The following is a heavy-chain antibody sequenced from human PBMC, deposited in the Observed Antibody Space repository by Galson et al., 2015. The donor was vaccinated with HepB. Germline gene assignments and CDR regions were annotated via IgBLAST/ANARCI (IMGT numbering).Heavy chain of an antibody. CDR1: GYTLTELS. D-gene: IGHD2-21*01. J-gene: IGHJ4*02. CDR2: FDPEDGET. V-gene: IGHV1-24*01. Sequence: SVKVSCKVSGYTLTELSIHWVRQAPGKGLEWKGGFDPEDGETIYAQKFQGRVTMTEYTSTDTAYMDLSLLRSEDSAVYYCATSHDCYGSRYWGQGTLVTVSS. CDR3: ATSHDCYGSRY.